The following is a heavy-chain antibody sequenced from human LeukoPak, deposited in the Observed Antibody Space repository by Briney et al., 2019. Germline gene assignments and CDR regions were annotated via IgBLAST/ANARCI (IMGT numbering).Heavy chain of an antibody. Sequence: SQALSLTCAISGDSVSINSAAWNWIRQSPSRGLEWLGRTYRRSKWYNDYAVSVKSRITINPDISKNQFSLQLNSVTPEDTAVYYCARSPSPYSSGWYFDYWGQGTLVTVSS. J-gene: IGHJ4*02. CDR2: TYRRSKWYN. CDR3: ARSPSPYSSGWYFDY. D-gene: IGHD6-19*01. V-gene: IGHV6-1*01. CDR1: GDSVSINSAA.